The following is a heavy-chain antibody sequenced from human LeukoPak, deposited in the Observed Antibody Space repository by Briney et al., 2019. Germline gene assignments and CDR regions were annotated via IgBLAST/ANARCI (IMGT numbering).Heavy chain of an antibody. V-gene: IGHV3-33*01. CDR3: ARDWLRWSQDAFDI. Sequence: GGSLRLSCAASGFTFSSYGMHWVRQAPGKGLEWVAVIWYDGSNKYYADSVKGRFTISRDNSKNTLYLQMNSLRAEDTAVYYCARDWLRWSQDAFDIWGQGTMVTVSS. CDR2: IWYDGSNK. D-gene: IGHD4-17*01. CDR1: GFTFSSYG. J-gene: IGHJ3*02.